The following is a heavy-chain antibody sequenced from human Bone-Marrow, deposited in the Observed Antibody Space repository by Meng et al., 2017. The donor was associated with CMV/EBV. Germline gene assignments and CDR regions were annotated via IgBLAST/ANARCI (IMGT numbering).Heavy chain of an antibody. J-gene: IGHJ4*02. D-gene: IGHD1-26*01. CDR2: ISSSSSTI. CDR3: ARATIVGATVFDY. V-gene: IGHV3-48*04. CDR1: GFTFSSYS. Sequence: GGPLRLSCAASGFTFSSYSMNWVRQAPGKGLEWVSYISSSSSTIYYADSVKGRFTISRDNAKNSLYLQMNSLRAEDTAVYYCARATIVGATVFDYWGQGTRVTVSS.